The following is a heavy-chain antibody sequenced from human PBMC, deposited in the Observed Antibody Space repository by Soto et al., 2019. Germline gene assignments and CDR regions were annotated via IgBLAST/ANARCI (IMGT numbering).Heavy chain of an antibody. CDR2: VYGGGST. V-gene: IGHV3-66*01. D-gene: IGHD1-20*01. Sequence: GGSLRLSCAASGFTVSSNYISWVRQAPGKGLEWVSVVYGGGSTYYADSVKGRFTISRDSSKNTLYLQMNSLRAEDTAVYYCARVITPNYYYYMDVWGKGTTVTVSS. J-gene: IGHJ6*03. CDR1: GFTVSSNY. CDR3: ARVITPNYYYYMDV.